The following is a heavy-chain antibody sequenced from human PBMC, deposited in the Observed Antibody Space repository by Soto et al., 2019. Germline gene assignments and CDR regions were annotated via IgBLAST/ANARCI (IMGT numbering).Heavy chain of an antibody. Sequence: EVQLVESGGGLVQPGGSLRLSCAASGFTFSTHSMNWVRQAPGKGLEWISYINSSSVTMYADSVKGRFTISRDNAKNSLYLQMSSLRVEDTAVYFCVGEVGFQLIYWGQGTLVTVSS. J-gene: IGHJ4*02. D-gene: IGHD2-2*01. V-gene: IGHV3-48*01. CDR1: GFTFSTHS. CDR2: INSSSVTM. CDR3: VGEVGFQLIY.